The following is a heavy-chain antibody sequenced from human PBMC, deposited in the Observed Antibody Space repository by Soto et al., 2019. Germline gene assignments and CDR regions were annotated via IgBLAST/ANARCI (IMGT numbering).Heavy chain of an antibody. CDR2: IKSKTDGGTT. J-gene: IGHJ4*02. CDR3: TTSFYYDSSGYYDY. V-gene: IGHV3-15*01. CDR1: GFSFSNAW. Sequence: GGSLRLSCAASGFSFSNAWMGWVRQAPGEGLGWVGRIKSKTDGGTTDYAAPVKGRFTISRDDSKNTLYLQMNSLKTEDTAVYYCTTSFYYDSSGYYDYWGQGTLVTVS. D-gene: IGHD3-22*01.